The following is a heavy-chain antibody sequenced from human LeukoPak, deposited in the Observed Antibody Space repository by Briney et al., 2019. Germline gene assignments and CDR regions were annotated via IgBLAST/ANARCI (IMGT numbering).Heavy chain of an antibody. CDR2: ISSSSSYT. D-gene: IGHD6-19*01. V-gene: IGHV3-11*06. J-gene: IGHJ4*02. CDR1: GFTFSDYY. CDR3: ARAKQWLVGDYFDY. Sequence: PGGSLRLSCAASGFTFSDYYMSWIRQAPGKGLEWVSYISSSSSYTNYADSVKGRFTISRDNAKNSLYLQMNSLRAEDTAVYYYARAKQWLVGDYFDYWGQGTLVTVSS.